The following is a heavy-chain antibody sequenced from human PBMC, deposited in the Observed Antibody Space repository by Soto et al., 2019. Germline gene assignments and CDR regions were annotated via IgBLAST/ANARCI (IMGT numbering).Heavy chain of an antibody. V-gene: IGHV1-18*04. D-gene: IGHD3-9*01. CDR1: GYTFTSYG. CDR2: ISAYNGNT. Sequence: ASLKVSCKASGYTFTSYGISWVRQAPGQGLEWMGWISAYNGNTNYAQKLQGRVTMTTDTSTSTAYMELRSLRSDDTAVYYCASGNILTGYSPPADYWGQGTLVTVSS. CDR3: ASGNILTGYSPPADY. J-gene: IGHJ4*02.